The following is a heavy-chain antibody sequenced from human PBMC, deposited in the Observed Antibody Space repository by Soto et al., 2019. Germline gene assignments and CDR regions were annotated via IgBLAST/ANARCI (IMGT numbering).Heavy chain of an antibody. Sequence: TSETLSLTCAVYGGSFSGYYWSWIRQPPGKGLEWIGEINHSGSTNYNPSLKSRVTISVDTSKNQFSLKLSSVTAADTAVYYCARGGSGWGYYYYYGMDVWGQGTTVTVSS. J-gene: IGHJ6*02. CDR3: ARGGSGWGYYYYYGMDV. CDR1: GGSFSGYY. V-gene: IGHV4-34*01. D-gene: IGHD3-10*01. CDR2: INHSGST.